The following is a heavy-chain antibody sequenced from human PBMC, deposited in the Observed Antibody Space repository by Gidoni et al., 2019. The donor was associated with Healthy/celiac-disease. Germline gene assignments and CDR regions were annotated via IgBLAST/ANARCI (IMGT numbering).Heavy chain of an antibody. D-gene: IGHD6-19*01. V-gene: IGHV3-74*01. CDR3: ARDDGYSSGWYGPDY. CDR1: GLPFSSYW. Sequence: EVQLVESGGGLVKLGGSLRLSCAASGLPFSSYWMHWVGQAPGKGLVWVSRINSDGSSTSYADSVKGRFTISRDNAKNTLYLQMNSLRAEDTAVYYCARDDGYSSGWYGPDYWGQGTLVTVSS. CDR2: INSDGSST. J-gene: IGHJ4*02.